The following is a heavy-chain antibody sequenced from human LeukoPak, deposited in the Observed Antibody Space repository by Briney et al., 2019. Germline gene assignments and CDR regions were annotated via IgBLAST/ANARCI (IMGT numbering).Heavy chain of an antibody. CDR3: SRGQGSDLIEY. D-gene: IGHD6-19*01. Sequence: ASVKVSCKASGYTFTDYYIHWARQAPGQGLEWMGWINPNSGGTNYAQNFQGRVTMTRDTSISTTYMELSRLTCDDTAVYYCSRGQGSDLIEYWGQGTLVTVSS. J-gene: IGHJ4*02. V-gene: IGHV1-2*02. CDR1: GYTFTDYY. CDR2: INPNSGGT.